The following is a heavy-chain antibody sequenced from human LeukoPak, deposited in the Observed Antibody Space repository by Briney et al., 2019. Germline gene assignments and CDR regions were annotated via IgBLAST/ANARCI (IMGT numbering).Heavy chain of an antibody. CDR2: IRYDGSNK. CDR1: GFTFSSYG. D-gene: IGHD2-15*01. CDR3: AKAPVTTCSGAYCYPFDY. J-gene: IGHJ4*02. V-gene: IGHV3-30*02. Sequence: GSLRLSCAASGFTFSSYGMHWVRQAPGKGLEWVAFIRYDGSNKYYADSVKGRFTISRDNSKNTLHLQMNSLRAEDTAVYYCAKAPVTTCSGAYCYPFDYWGQGTLVTVSS.